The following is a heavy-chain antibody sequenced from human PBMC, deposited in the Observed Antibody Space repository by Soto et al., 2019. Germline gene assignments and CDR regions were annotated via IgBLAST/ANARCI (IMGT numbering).Heavy chain of an antibody. J-gene: IGHJ4*02. V-gene: IGHV3-53*05. CDR3: AGDHYSSPYYYHEL. CDR1: GFTVSSNY. D-gene: IGHD3-22*01. Sequence: PVGSLRLSCAASGFTVSSNYMSWVRQAPGKGLEWVSVIYGGGATYYADSVKGRFTISRDNSKNTLYLQTTSLRADDTAIYYCAGDHYSSPYYYHELWGQGTLVTVSS. CDR2: IYGGGAT.